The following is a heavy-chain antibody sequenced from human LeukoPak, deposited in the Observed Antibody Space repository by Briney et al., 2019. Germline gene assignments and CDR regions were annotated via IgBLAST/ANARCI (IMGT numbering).Heavy chain of an antibody. D-gene: IGHD1-26*01. CDR2: INAGNGNT. V-gene: IGHV1-3*01. Sequence: ASVKVSCKASGYTFTSYAMHWVRQAPGQRLEWMGWINAGNGNTKYSQKFQGRVTITRDTSASTAYMELSSLRSEDTAVYYCARDPTIEYSGSYEGYWGQGTLVTVSS. J-gene: IGHJ4*02. CDR1: GYTFTSYA. CDR3: ARDPTIEYSGSYEGY.